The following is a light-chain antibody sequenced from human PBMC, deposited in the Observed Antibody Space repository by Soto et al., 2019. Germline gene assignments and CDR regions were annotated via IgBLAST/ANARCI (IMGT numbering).Light chain of an antibody. CDR3: SSYTSSTTLVV. V-gene: IGLV2-14*03. CDR2: DVS. J-gene: IGLJ2*01. CDR1: SSDVGGYNY. Sequence: QSVLTQPASVSGSPGQSITISCSGTSSDVGGYNYVSWYQQHPGKAPKLMIFDVSDRPSGVSYRFSGSKSGNTASLTISGVQAEDAADYYCSSYTSSTTLVVFGGGTKVTVL.